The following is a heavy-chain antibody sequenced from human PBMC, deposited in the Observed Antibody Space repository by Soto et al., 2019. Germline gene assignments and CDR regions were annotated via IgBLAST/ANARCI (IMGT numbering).Heavy chain of an antibody. CDR1: GGSFSGEY. D-gene: IGHD3-10*01. J-gene: IGHJ6*02. V-gene: IGHV4-34*01. Sequence: SLTCARYGGSFSGEYWSCIGQPPGKGLEWIGEINHSGSTNYNPSLKSRVTISVDTSKNQFSLKLSSVTAADTAVYYCARVSGIYYYGMDVWGQGTTVTVSS. CDR3: ARVSGIYYYGMDV. CDR2: INHSGST.